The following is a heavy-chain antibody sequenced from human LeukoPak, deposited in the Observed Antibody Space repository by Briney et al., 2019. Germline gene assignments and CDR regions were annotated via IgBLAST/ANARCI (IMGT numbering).Heavy chain of an antibody. CDR2: IYPGDSDT. CDR1: GYSFTSYW. CDR3: ATGWGGSGSYYGHDAFDI. Sequence: GESLKTSCKGSGYSFTSYWIGWVRQMPGKGLEWMGIIYPGDSDTRYSPSFQGQVTISADKSISTAYLQWSSLKASDTAMYYCATGWGGSGSYYGHDAFDIWGQGTMVTVSS. J-gene: IGHJ3*02. V-gene: IGHV5-51*01. D-gene: IGHD3-10*01.